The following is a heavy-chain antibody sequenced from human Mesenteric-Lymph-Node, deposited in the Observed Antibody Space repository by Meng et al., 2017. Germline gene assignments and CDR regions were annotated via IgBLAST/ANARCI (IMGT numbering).Heavy chain of an antibody. CDR3: AREDYDSSNSRRGARKRYFDY. V-gene: IGHV1-2*02. D-gene: IGHD3-22*01. Sequence: SVMVSCKAAGYTFTGYYMHWGRQAPGQGLEWMGWINPNSGGTNYAQKFQGRVTMSRDTSISTAYMELSRLRSDDTAVYYCAREDYDSSNSRRGARKRYFDYWGQGTLVTVSS. CDR2: INPNSGGT. CDR1: GYTFTGYY. J-gene: IGHJ4*02.